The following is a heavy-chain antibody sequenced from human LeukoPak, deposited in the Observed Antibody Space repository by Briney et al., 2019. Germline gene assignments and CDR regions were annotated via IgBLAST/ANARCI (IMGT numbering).Heavy chain of an antibody. CDR3: ARAGLAVGATQPGAFDY. V-gene: IGHV4-34*01. Sequence: SETLSLTCAVYGGSFSGYYWSWIRQPPGKGLEWIGEINHSGSTNYNPSLKSRVTISVDTSKNQFSLKLSSATAADTAVYYCARAGLAVGATQPGAFDYWGQGTLVTVSS. J-gene: IGHJ4*02. CDR2: INHSGST. D-gene: IGHD1-26*01. CDR1: GGSFSGYY.